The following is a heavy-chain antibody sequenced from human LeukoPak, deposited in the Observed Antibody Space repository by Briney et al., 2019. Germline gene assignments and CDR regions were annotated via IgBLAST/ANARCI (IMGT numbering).Heavy chain of an antibody. V-gene: IGHV3-11*05. CDR3: AREGDCSGGSCYSTTNFGMDV. J-gene: IGHJ6*02. D-gene: IGHD2-15*01. CDR1: GFTFSDYY. Sequence: KPGGSLRLSCAASGFTFSDYYMSWIRQAPGKGLEWVSYISSSSGYTNYADSVKGRFTISRDNAKNSLYLQMNSLRAEDTAVYYCAREGDCSGGSCYSTTNFGMDVWGQGTTVTVSS. CDR2: ISSSSGYT.